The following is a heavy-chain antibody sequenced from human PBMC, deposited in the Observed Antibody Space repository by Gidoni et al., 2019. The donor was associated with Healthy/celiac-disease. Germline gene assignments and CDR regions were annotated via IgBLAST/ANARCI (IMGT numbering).Heavy chain of an antibody. CDR1: GGSFSGYY. J-gene: IGHJ6*03. CDR3: ASVRGGYSYGYRYYYMDV. CDR2: INHSGST. D-gene: IGHD5-18*01. V-gene: IGHV4-34*01. Sequence: QVQLQQWGAGLLKPSETLSLTCAVYGGSFSGYYWSWFRQPPGKGLEWIGEINHSGSTNYNPSLKSRVTIAVDTSKNQFSLKLSSVTAADTAVYYCASVRGGYSYGYRYYYMDVWGKGTTVTVSS.